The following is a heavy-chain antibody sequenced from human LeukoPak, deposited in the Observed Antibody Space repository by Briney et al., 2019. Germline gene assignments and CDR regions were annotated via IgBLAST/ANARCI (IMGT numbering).Heavy chain of an antibody. CDR3: ARGPYGDYITYYFDY. J-gene: IGHJ4*02. CDR2: IYHSGGT. V-gene: IGHV4-38-2*02. CDR1: GYSISSGYY. D-gene: IGHD4-17*01. Sequence: SEALSLTCTVSGYSISSGYYWGWIRQPPGKGLEWIGSIYHSGGTYYNPSLKSRVTISVDTSKNQFSLKLSSVTAADTAVYYCARGPYGDYITYYFDYWGQGTLVTVSS.